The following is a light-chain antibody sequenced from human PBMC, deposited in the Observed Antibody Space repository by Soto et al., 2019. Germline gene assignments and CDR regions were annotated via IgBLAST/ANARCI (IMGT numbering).Light chain of an antibody. J-gene: IGKJ1*01. CDR1: QSISSY. CDR2: AAS. Sequence: DIQMTQSPSSLSASVGDRVTITCRASQSISSYLNWYQQKPGKAPKLLIYAASSLQSGVPSRFSGSGSGTDFTLTISILQPEDFATYYCQQSYSTPPVTFGQGTKVEIK. CDR3: QQSYSTPPVT. V-gene: IGKV1-39*01.